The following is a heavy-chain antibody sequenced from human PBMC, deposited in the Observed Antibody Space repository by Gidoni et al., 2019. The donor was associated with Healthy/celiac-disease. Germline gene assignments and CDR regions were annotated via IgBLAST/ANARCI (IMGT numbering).Heavy chain of an antibody. CDR2: ISYDGSNK. Sequence: QVQLVESGGGVVQPGRPLRLSCAASGFTFSSYGMHWVRQAPGQGLEWVAVISYDGSNKYYADSVKGRFTISRDKSKNTLYLQMNSLRAEDTAVYYCAKDSSYYDSSGWGNDYWGLGTLVTVSS. D-gene: IGHD3-22*01. CDR3: AKDSSYYDSSGWGNDY. CDR1: GFTFSSYG. J-gene: IGHJ4*02. V-gene: IGHV3-30*18.